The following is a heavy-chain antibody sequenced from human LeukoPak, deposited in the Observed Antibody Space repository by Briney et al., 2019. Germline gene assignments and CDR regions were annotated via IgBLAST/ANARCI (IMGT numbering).Heavy chain of an antibody. D-gene: IGHD4-17*01. Sequence: SETLSLTCTVSGGSISSYYWSWIRQPAGKGLEWIGRIYTSGSTNCNPSLKSRVTMSVDTSKNQFSLKLSSVTAADTAVYYCARVALDGDYSSYYYYMDVWGKGTTVTVSS. J-gene: IGHJ6*03. CDR1: GGSISSYY. CDR2: IYTSGST. CDR3: ARVALDGDYSSYYYYMDV. V-gene: IGHV4-4*07.